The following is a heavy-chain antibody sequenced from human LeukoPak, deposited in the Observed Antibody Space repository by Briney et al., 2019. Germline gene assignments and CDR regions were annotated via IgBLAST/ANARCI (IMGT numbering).Heavy chain of an antibody. CDR1: GYTFTGYY. J-gene: IGHJ4*02. CDR2: INPNSGGT. Sequence: ASVKVSCKASGYTFTGYYMHWVRQAPGQGLEWMGWINPNSGGTNYAQKFQGRVTMTRDTSISTAYMELSRLRSGDTAVYYCARLYDSSGYSADYWGQGTLVTVSS. D-gene: IGHD3-22*01. CDR3: ARLYDSSGYSADY. V-gene: IGHV1-2*02.